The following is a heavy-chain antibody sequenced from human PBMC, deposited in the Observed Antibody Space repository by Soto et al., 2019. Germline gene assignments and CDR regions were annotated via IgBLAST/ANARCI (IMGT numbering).Heavy chain of an antibody. V-gene: IGHV4-59*01. CDR2: IYYDGST. Sequence: SETLSLTCTVSGGSISTYYWSWIRQPPGKGLEWIGYIYYDGSTSYNPPLRSRVTISVDTSKNQFSLILSSVTSADTAVYYCARDQLSSGLYVWFDPWGQGTLVT. J-gene: IGHJ5*02. CDR1: GGSISTYY. D-gene: IGHD6-25*01. CDR3: ARDQLSSGLYVWFDP.